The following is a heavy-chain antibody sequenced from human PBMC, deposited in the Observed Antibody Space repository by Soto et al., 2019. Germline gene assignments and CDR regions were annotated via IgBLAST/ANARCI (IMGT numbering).Heavy chain of an antibody. CDR1: GYTFTGYY. CDR3: ARSVRHEGLYFQH. D-gene: IGHD5-12*01. CDR2: INPNSGGT. Sequence: QVQLVQSGAEVKKPGASVKVSCKASGYTFTGYYMHWMRQAPGQGLELMGWINPNSGGTNYAQKFQGCVASSREPSISTARMELSRLRYDDSAVYYCARSVRHEGLYFQHWGQGTLVTVSS. V-gene: IGHV1-2*04. J-gene: IGHJ1*01.